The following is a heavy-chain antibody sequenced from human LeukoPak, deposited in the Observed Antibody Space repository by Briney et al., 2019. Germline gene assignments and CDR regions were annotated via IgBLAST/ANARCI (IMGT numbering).Heavy chain of an antibody. D-gene: IGHD3-16*01. V-gene: IGHV5-51*01. J-gene: IGHJ5*02. CDR2: IYPGDSHT. CDR3: ARLYTRLTRSIWGYFDP. CDR1: GYSFGTYW. Sequence: GESLKISCKGSGYSFGTYWIGWVRQMPGKGLEWIGIIYPGDSHTRYSPSFQGQVTISADKSTSTAYLQWNSLKSSDTAIYYCARLYTRLTRSIWGYFDPWGQGTLVTVSS.